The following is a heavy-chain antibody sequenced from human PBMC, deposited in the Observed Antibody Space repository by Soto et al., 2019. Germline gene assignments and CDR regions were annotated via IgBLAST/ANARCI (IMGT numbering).Heavy chain of an antibody. J-gene: IGHJ4*02. CDR3: ARWSGSADA. V-gene: IGHV3-23*01. Sequence: PGGSLRLSCVASGFSFSTYSMAWVRQAAVKGPQWVSGLSGGGANTFYIDSVRGRFTISVDNSKNTVYLQMDSLRADDTAVYYCARWSGSADAWGQGTRVTVSS. D-gene: IGHD2-15*01. CDR2: LSGGGANT. CDR1: GFSFSTYS.